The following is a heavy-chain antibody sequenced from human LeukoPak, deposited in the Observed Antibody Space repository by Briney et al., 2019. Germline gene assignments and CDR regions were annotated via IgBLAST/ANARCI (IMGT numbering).Heavy chain of an antibody. CDR3: ARDGVSALNLYSDL. Sequence: SETLSLTCIVSGGSISGYYWNWIRQPPGKGLEWIGSIYYSGSTDYNPSLKSRVIISVDTSKNQFSLSLISVTAADTAVYYCARDGVSALNLYSDLWGRGTLVTVSS. V-gene: IGHV4-59*01. D-gene: IGHD3-3*01. J-gene: IGHJ2*01. CDR2: IYYSGST. CDR1: GGSISGYY.